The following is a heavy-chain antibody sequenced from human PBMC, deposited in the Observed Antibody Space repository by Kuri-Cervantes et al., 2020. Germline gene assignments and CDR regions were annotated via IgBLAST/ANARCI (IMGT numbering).Heavy chain of an antibody. J-gene: IGHJ4*02. CDR2: INPNSGGT. CDR1: GYTFTGYY. Sequence: ASVKVSCKASGYTFTGYYMHWVRQAPGQGLEWMGWINPNSGGTNYAQKFQGWVTMTRDTSASTAYMELSSLRSEDTAVYYCARPSLPAAIDYFDYWGQGTLVTVSS. CDR3: ARPSLPAAIDYFDY. V-gene: IGHV1-2*04. D-gene: IGHD2-2*01.